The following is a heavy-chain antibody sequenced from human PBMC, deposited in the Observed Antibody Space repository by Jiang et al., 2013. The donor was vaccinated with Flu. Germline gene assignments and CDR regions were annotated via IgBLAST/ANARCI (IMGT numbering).Heavy chain of an antibody. D-gene: IGHD6-19*01. CDR3: AKAVAGNGHFDY. CDR2: TYYRSKWYN. J-gene: IGHJ4*02. V-gene: IGHV6-1*01. CDR1: SVSSNSAA. Sequence: SVSSNSAAWNWIRQSPSRGLEWLGRTYYRSKWYNDYAVSVKSRITINPDTSKNQFSLQLNSVTPEDTAVYYCAKAVAGNGHFDYWGQGTLVTVSS.